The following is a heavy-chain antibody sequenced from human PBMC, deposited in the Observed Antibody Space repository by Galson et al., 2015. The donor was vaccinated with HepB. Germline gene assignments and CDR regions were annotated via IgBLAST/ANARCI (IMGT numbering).Heavy chain of an antibody. CDR1: GFTVSSNY. CDR2: IYTGGST. V-gene: IGHV3-66*01. CDR3: ARDPASGYVSAPGY. J-gene: IGHJ4*02. Sequence: SLRLSCAASGFTVSSNYMSWVRQAPGKGLGWVSVIYTGGSTYYADSVKGRFTISRDNSKNTLYLQMNSLRAEDTAVYYCARDPASGYVSAPGYWGQGTLVTVSS. D-gene: IGHD5-12*01.